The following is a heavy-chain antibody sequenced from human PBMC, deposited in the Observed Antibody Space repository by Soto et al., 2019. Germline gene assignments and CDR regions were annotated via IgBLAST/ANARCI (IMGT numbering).Heavy chain of an antibody. Sequence: QVHLVQSGAEVKKPGASVNVSCQASGSITNHHMHWVRQAPGQGHEGMGIFNPSGLSTTNAQKFQGRVTITRDTSTSTVYMELSSLTSEDTAVYFCAKVTHRAPIAVAGPLGSWGQGTLVIVSS. V-gene: IGHV1-46*01. J-gene: IGHJ4*02. CDR3: AKVTHRAPIAVAGPLGS. CDR2: FNPSGLST. D-gene: IGHD6-19*01. CDR1: GSITNHH.